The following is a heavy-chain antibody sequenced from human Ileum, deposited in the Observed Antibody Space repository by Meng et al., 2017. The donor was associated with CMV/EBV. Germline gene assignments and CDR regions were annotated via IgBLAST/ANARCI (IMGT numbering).Heavy chain of an antibody. J-gene: IGHJ3*02. CDR1: GGTFSSYT. CDR3: ARKEVLGGNAFDI. D-gene: IGHD3-16*01. Sequence: SVKVSCKASGGTFSSYTISWVRQAPGQGLEWMGRIIPILGIANYAQKFQGRVTITADKSTSTAYMELSSLRSEDTAVYYCARKEVLGGNAFDIWGQGTMVTVSS. CDR2: IIPILGIA. V-gene: IGHV1-69*02.